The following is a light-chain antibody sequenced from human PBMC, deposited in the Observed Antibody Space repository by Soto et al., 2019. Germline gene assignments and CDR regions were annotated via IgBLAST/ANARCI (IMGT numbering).Light chain of an antibody. V-gene: IGKV1-9*01. CDR1: QGIDTS. CDR3: QQLHGYPIT. Sequence: ILLTQSPSSLSASVGDRVTITCRASQGIDTSLACYQQKPGKAPKLLIYAASNFQSGVPSRFSGSGSGTHFTLTISSLQPEDFATYYCQQLHGYPITFGQGTRLEIK. J-gene: IGKJ5*01. CDR2: AAS.